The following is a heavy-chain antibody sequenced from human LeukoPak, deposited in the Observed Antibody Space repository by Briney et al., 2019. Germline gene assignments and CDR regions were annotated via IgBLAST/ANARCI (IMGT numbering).Heavy chain of an antibody. J-gene: IGHJ6*04. V-gene: IGHV3-23*01. Sequence: GRSLRPSRAASGSTFTSYATSSARQDPRNWLEWVPSISGIGASTYYADSVKGRFTISRDNSKNSLYLQMNSLRAEDTAVYYCAKDGDVWFGEGWDYYYYYGMDVWGKGTTVTVSS. CDR1: GSTFTSYA. D-gene: IGHD3-10*01. CDR2: ISGIGAST. CDR3: AKDGDVWFGEGWDYYYYYGMDV.